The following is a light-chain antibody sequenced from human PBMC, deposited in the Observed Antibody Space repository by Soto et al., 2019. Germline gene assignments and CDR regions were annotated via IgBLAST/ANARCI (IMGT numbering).Light chain of an antibody. V-gene: IGLV2-14*01. J-gene: IGLJ2*01. CDR3: TSYTSNSTVI. CDR1: SRDVGGYNY. CDR2: DVS. Sequence: QSALTQPASVSGSPGQSITISCPGTSRDVGGYNYVSWYQQYPGKAPKLMIYDVSNRPSGVSNRFSGSKSGYTASLTISGLQAEDEADYYCTSYTSNSTVIVGGGTKLTVL.